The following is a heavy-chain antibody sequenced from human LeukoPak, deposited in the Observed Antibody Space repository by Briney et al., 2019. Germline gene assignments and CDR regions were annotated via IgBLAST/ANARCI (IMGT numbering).Heavy chain of an antibody. CDR2: IYDSGST. D-gene: IGHD3-22*01. V-gene: IGHV4-59*01. J-gene: IGHJ3*02. CDR1: GGSFSGYY. Sequence: SETLSLTCAVYGGSFSGYYWSWIRQPPGTGLEWIGYIYDSGSTNYNPSLKSRVTISVDTSKNQFSLKLSSVTAADTAVYYCACLTTADAFDIWGQGTMVTVSS. CDR3: ACLTTADAFDI.